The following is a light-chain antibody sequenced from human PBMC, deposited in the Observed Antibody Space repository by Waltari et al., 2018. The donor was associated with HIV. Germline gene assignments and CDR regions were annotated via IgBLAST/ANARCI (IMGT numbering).Light chain of an antibody. CDR2: AAS. Sequence: DIQMTQSPPSLSASVGDTVTITCRASQGISSWLAWYQQKPGKAPKPLIYAASSLQTGVPSRFSGSGTGTHFTLTISSLQPEDCATYYGQHYDTFPYTFGQGTRLEIK. CDR3: QHYDTFPYT. J-gene: IGKJ2*01. CDR1: QGISSW. V-gene: IGKV1D-16*01.